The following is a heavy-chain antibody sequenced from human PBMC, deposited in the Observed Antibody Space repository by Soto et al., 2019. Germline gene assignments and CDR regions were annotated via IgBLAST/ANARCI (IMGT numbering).Heavy chain of an antibody. Sequence: QVQLVQSGAEVKKPGSSVKVSCKASGGTFSSYAISWVRQAPGQGLEWMGGSIPIFGTANYAQKFQGRVTITADESTSTAYMELSSLRSEDTAVYYCARDRGVPAAIDYYGMDVWGQGTTVTVSS. D-gene: IGHD2-2*02. CDR1: GGTFSSYA. CDR3: ARDRGVPAAIDYYGMDV. CDR2: SIPIFGTA. J-gene: IGHJ6*02. V-gene: IGHV1-69*01.